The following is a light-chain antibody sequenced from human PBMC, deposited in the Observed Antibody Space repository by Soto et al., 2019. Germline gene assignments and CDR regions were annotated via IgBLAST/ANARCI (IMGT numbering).Light chain of an antibody. CDR3: QQRSNPPT. CDR1: QSVSSY. V-gene: IGKV3-11*01. CDR2: DAS. Sequence: IVLTQSPATLSLSPGERATLSCRASQSVSSYLAWYQQKPGQAPRLLIYDASNRATGIPARFSGSGSGTDFTLTISSLEPEDFAVYYCQQRSNPPTFGGGTKVDIK. J-gene: IGKJ4*01.